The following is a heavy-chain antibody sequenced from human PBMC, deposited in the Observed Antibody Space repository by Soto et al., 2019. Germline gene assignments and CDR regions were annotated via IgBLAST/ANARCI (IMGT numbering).Heavy chain of an antibody. CDR3: AKDLFGTYYYDSSGYSDFDY. CDR2: ISYDGSNK. V-gene: IGHV3-30*18. J-gene: IGHJ4*02. Sequence: GGSLRLSCAASGFTFSSYGMHWVRQAPGKGLEWVAVISYDGSNKYYADSVKGRFTISRDNSKNTLYLQMNSLRAEDTAVYYCAKDLFGTYYYDSSGYSDFDYWGQGTLVTVSS. CDR1: GFTFSSYG. D-gene: IGHD3-22*01.